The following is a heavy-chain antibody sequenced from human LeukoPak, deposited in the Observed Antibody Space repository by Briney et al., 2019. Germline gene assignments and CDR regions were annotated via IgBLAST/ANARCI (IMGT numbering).Heavy chain of an antibody. CDR1: GFTFSTYW. J-gene: IGHJ4*02. CDR2: IKPDGSQI. CDR3: ARDLNWETY. Sequence: GSLRLSCAASGFTFSTYWMTWVRQAPGKGLEWVANIKPDGSQIYYVDSVKGRFTISRDNAKNSLYLQMNSLRAEDTAVYYCARDLNWETYWGQGTLVIVSS. V-gene: IGHV3-7*01. D-gene: IGHD1-1*01.